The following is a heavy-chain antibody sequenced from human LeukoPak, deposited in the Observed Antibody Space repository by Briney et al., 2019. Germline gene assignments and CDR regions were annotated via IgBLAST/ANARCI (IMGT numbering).Heavy chain of an antibody. CDR2: IKQDGSEK. Sequence: PGGSLRPSCATSGFTFSSYSMSWVRQAPGKGLEWVANIKQDGSEKYYVDSVRGRFTISRDNAKNSLYLQMNSLRAEDTAVYYCARAMGTSYGFWSGSYTVSYYYYMDVWGKGTTVTVSS. D-gene: IGHD3-3*01. CDR1: GFTFSSYS. J-gene: IGHJ6*03. CDR3: ARAMGTSYGFWSGSYTVSYYYYMDV. V-gene: IGHV3-7*01.